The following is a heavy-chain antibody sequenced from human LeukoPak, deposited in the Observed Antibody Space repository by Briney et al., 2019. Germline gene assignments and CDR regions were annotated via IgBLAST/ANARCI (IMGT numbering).Heavy chain of an antibody. J-gene: IGHJ6*03. CDR3: ARGPPRGKYYYMDV. CDR2: IGYASDT. Sequence: GGSLRLSCAASRFTFSSFDMHWVRPPTAQGLDGVSTIGYASDTYYPGSVEGRFTLSRDNAKNSLYLQINSLTAGDTAVYYCARGPPRGKYYYMDVWGKGTTVTVSS. V-gene: IGHV3-13*01. CDR1: RFTFSSFD. D-gene: IGHD1-1*01.